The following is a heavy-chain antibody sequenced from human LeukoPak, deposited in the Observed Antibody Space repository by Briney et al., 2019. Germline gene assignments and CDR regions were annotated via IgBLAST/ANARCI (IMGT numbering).Heavy chain of an antibody. V-gene: IGHV3-53*01. J-gene: IGHJ4*02. Sequence: PGGSLRLSCAASGFTVSSNYMSWVRQAPGKGLEWVSLIYSGGSTYYADSVKGRFTISRDNSKNTLYLQMNSLRAEDTAVYYCAREVFYDSSGYYSEFWGQGTLVTVSS. CDR2: IYSGGST. D-gene: IGHD3-22*01. CDR1: GFTVSSNY. CDR3: AREVFYDSSGYYSEF.